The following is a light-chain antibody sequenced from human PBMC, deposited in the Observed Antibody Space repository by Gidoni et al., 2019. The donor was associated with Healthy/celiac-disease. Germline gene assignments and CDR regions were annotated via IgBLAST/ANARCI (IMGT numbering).Light chain of an antibody. Sequence: LGERATINCKSSQSVLYSSNNKNYLAWYQQKPGQPPKLLIYWASTRESGVPDRFSGSGSGTDFTLTISSLLAEDVAVYYCQQYYSTPLTFGGGTKVEIK. V-gene: IGKV4-1*01. CDR2: WAS. CDR3: QQYYSTPLT. CDR1: QSVLYSSNNKNY. J-gene: IGKJ4*01.